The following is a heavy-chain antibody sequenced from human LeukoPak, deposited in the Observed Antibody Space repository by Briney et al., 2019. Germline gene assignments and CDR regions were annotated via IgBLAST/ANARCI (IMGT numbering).Heavy chain of an antibody. CDR1: GGTFSSYA. V-gene: IGHV1-69*05. D-gene: IGHD6-6*01. J-gene: IGHJ4*02. Sequence: ASVKVSCKASGGTFSSYAISWVRQAPGQGLEWVGRIIPIFGTANYAQKFQGRVTITTDESTSTAYMELSSLRSEDTAVYYCASSIGQLVRGDYWGQGTLVTVSS. CDR2: IIPIFGTA. CDR3: ASSIGQLVRGDY.